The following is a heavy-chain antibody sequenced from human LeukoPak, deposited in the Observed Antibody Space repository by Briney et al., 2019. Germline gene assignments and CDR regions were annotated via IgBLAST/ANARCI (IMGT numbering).Heavy chain of an antibody. Sequence: GGSLRLSCAASGFIFNTYAMSWVRQAPGKGLEWVSAISGRGDSTWCADSVKGRFTISRDNSKNTLYLQMSSLRADGTAVYYCLACYRSIPCYWGQGTLVTVSS. CDR1: GFIFNTYA. J-gene: IGHJ4*02. D-gene: IGHD2-2*01. V-gene: IGHV3-23*01. CDR2: ISGRGDST. CDR3: LACYRSIPCY.